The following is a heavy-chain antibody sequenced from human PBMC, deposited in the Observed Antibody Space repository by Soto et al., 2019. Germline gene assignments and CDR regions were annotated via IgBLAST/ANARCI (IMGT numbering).Heavy chain of an antibody. J-gene: IGHJ5*02. Sequence: PSETLSLTCSVSGGSINNGMYYWSWIRQHPGKGLEWIGYIYFNGNTYYHPSLRSRVIMSLDMSKNQFSLNMSSVTAADAAVYYCARARQYYDCELDPWGQGTLVTVSS. D-gene: IGHD3-22*01. CDR3: ARARQYYDCELDP. CDR2: IYFNGNT. V-gene: IGHV4-31*03. CDR1: GGSINNGMYY.